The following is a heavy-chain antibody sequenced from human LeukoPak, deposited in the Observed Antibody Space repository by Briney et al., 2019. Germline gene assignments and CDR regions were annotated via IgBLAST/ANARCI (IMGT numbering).Heavy chain of an antibody. D-gene: IGHD3-3*01. CDR2: IIPIFGTA. Sequence: ASVKVSCKASGGTFSSYAISWVRQAPGQGLEWMGRIIPIFGTANYAQKFQGRVTITADESTSTAYMELSSLRSEDTAVYYCARDGRTYYDFWSGYYGMDVWGQGTTVTVSS. CDR3: ARDGRTYYDFWSGYYGMDV. J-gene: IGHJ6*02. V-gene: IGHV1-69*13. CDR1: GGTFSSYA.